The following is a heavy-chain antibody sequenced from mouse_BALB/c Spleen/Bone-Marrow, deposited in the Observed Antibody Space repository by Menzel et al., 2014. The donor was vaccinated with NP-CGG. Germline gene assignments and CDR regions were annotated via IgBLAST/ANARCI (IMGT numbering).Heavy chain of an antibody. CDR2: IYYSGTI. Sequence: EVQLQQSGPGLVKPSQTVSLTCTVTGISITTGNYRWSWIRQFPGNKLEWIGYIYYSGTITYNPSLTSRTTITRDTSKNQFFLEMNSLTAEDTATYYCARELYYFGYWGQGTTLTVSS. CDR1: GISITTGNYR. J-gene: IGHJ2*01. V-gene: IGHV3-5*02. CDR3: ARELYYFGY.